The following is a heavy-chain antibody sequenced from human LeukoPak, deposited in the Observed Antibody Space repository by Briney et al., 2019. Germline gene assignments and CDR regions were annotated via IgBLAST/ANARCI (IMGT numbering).Heavy chain of an antibody. Sequence: ASVKVSCKASGYTFTSYDINWVRQATGQGLEWMGWMNPNSGNTGYAQKFQGRVTITTDESTSTAYMELSSLRSEDTAVYYCARAPSADYLMDVWGKGTTVTVSS. CDR1: GYTFTSYD. V-gene: IGHV1-8*03. J-gene: IGHJ6*03. CDR2: MNPNSGNT. CDR3: ARAPSADYLMDV.